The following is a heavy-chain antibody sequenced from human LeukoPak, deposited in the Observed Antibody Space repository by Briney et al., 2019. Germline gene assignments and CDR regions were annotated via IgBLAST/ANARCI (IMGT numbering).Heavy chain of an antibody. V-gene: IGHV4-34*01. J-gene: IGHJ6*02. CDR2: INHSGST. CDR3: ARAPLARYCTNGVCYTIYYYGMDV. Sequence: SETLSLTCAVYGGSFSGYYWSWIRQPPGKGLEWIGEINHSGSTNYNPSLKSRVTISVGTSKNQFSLKLSSVTAADTAVYYCARAPLARYCTNGVCYTIYYYGMDVWGQGTTVTVSS. CDR1: GGSFSGYY. D-gene: IGHD2-8*01.